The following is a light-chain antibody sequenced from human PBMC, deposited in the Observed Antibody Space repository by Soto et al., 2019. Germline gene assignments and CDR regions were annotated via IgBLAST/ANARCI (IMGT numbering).Light chain of an antibody. CDR1: QSVSSSY. V-gene: IGKV3-20*01. CDR2: GAS. J-gene: IGKJ1*01. Sequence: EIVLTPSPGTLSLSPGERATLSCRASQSVSSSYLAWYQQKPGQAPRLLIYGASSRATGVPDRFSGSGSGTDINLTISRLEPEDFPVYYCQHYGSSPQTFGQGTKVDIK. CDR3: QHYGSSPQT.